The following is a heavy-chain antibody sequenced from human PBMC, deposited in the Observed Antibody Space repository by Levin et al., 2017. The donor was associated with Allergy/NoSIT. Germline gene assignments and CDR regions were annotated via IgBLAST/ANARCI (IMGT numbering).Heavy chain of an antibody. CDR3: ARGHGIWSGYSFDN. D-gene: IGHD3-3*01. CDR1: XXXXRGDDYL. J-gene: IGHJ4*02. Sequence: SETLSLTCTVXXXXXRGDDYLWGWCHRDPGEGLEWIGYIYDSGGTYYNPSLRSRITISVDTSENQFSLKLSSVTAADTAVYYCARGHGIWSGYSFDNWGQGTLVTVSS. V-gene: IGHV4-31*03. CDR2: IYDSGGT.